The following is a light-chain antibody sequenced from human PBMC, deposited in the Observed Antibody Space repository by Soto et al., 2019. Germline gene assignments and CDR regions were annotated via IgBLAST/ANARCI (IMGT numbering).Light chain of an antibody. V-gene: IGLV2-8*01. J-gene: IGLJ2*01. CDR1: SSDVGGYNY. Sequence: QSALTQPPSASGSPRQSVTISCTGTSSDVGGYNYVSWYQQHPGKVPKLLIYEVTRRPSGVPDRFSGSKSGNTASLTVSALQAEDEAHYYCCSYAGNNVVIFGGGTKLTVL. CDR2: EVT. CDR3: CSYAGNNVVI.